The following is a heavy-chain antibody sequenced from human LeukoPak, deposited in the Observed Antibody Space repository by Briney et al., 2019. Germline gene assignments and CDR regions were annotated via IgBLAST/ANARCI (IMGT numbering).Heavy chain of an antibody. V-gene: IGHV3-7*01. Sequence: GGSLRLSCAASGFTFTNYWMNWVRQAPGKGLEWVANVNPAGISKYYVDSVKGRFTISRDNVKSSLYLEMNRLRVEDTAVYYCTRERWLQPDYWGQGTLVAVSS. CDR1: GFTFTNYW. CDR3: TRERWLQPDY. CDR2: VNPAGISK. J-gene: IGHJ4*02. D-gene: IGHD5-24*01.